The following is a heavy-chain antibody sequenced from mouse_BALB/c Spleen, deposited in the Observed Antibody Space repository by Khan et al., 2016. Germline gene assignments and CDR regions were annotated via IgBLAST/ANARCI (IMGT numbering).Heavy chain of an antibody. V-gene: IGHV1-54*01. D-gene: IGHD2-14*01. CDR1: GYAFTNYL. CDR3: ESRYDYAIDY. Sequence: VQLQESGAELVRPGTSVKVSCKASGYAFTNYLMEWVKQRPGQGLEWIGVINPGSGGTNYNEKFKGKATLTADKSSSTAYMQLSSLTSDDSAVYCWESRYDYAIDYWGQGTSVTVSS. J-gene: IGHJ4*01. CDR2: INPGSGGT.